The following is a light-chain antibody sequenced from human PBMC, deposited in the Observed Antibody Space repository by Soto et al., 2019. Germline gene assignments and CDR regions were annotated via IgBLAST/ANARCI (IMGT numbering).Light chain of an antibody. CDR3: QHYGSSPPIT. CDR2: GAS. Sequence: EIVLTQSACTLSWSPGERATLSCGASQSVSSSFLAWYQQKPGQAPRLLIYGASSRATGIPDRFSGSGSATDFTLTISRLEPEDFAVYYCQHYGSSPPITFGQGTRLEIK. J-gene: IGKJ5*01. CDR1: QSVSSSF. V-gene: IGKV3-20*01.